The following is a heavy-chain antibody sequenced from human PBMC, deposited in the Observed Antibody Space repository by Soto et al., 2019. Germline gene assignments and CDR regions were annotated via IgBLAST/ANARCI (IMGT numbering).Heavy chain of an antibody. V-gene: IGHV5-51*01. D-gene: IGHD6-13*01. CDR1: GYSFTNYW. J-gene: IGHJ4*02. Sequence: EVQLVQSGAEVKKPGESLKISCKASGYSFTNYWIGWVRQMPGKGLEWMGVIYPRDSDTTYSPSFQGQVTISADKSINTAYLQWNSMKASDTAMYYCARQGAVAGHGDFWGQGTLVTVSS. CDR3: ARQGAVAGHGDF. CDR2: IYPRDSDT.